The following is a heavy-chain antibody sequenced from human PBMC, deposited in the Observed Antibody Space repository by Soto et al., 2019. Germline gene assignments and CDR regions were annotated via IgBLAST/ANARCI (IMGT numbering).Heavy chain of an antibody. CDR2: MNPNSGNT. D-gene: IGHD2-2*01. CDR3: ARGNIVVVPAAFSREYYYYMDV. Sequence: GASVKVSCKASGYTFTSYDINWVRQATGQGLEWMGWMNPNSGNTGYAQKFQGRVTMTRNTSISTAYMELSSLGSEDTAVYYCARGNIVVVPAAFSREYYYYMDVWGKGTTVTVSS. CDR1: GYTFTSYD. J-gene: IGHJ6*03. V-gene: IGHV1-8*01.